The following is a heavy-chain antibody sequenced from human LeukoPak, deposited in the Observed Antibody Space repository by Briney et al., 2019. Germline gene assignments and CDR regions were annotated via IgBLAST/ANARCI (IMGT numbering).Heavy chain of an antibody. CDR3: AKNLYCGGGSCYPSALGMDV. CDR1: GFTFRTYW. CDR2: INEDGSIT. D-gene: IGHD2-15*01. Sequence: PGGSLRLSCAVSGFTFRTYWMHWVRQVPGEGLVWVSRINEDGSITNYADSVKGRFSISRDNAKNTLFLQMNSLRAEDTAVYYCAKNLYCGGGSCYPSALGMDVWGQGTTVTVSS. V-gene: IGHV3-74*01. J-gene: IGHJ6*02.